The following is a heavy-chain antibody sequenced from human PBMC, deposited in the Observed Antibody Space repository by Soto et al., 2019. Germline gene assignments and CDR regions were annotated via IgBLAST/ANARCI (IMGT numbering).Heavy chain of an antibody. Sequence: QITLKESGPTLVKPTQTLTLTCTFSGFSLSASGVGVGWLRQPPGKALEWLALIYWDDDKRYSPSLQSRLTITKDTSRNHVVLTVTDVDPVDTATYYCAHRDYSSSSSAFDIWGQGTTVTVSS. CDR2: IYWDDDK. J-gene: IGHJ3*02. D-gene: IGHD6-6*01. V-gene: IGHV2-5*02. CDR3: AHRDYSSSSSAFDI. CDR1: GFSLSASGVG.